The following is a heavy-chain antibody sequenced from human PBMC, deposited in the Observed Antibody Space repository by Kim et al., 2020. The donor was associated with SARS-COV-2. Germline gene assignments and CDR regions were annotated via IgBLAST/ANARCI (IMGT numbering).Heavy chain of an antibody. D-gene: IGHD4-17*01. J-gene: IGHJ4*02. CDR2: IYYSGST. V-gene: IGHV4-39*01. Sequence: SETLSLTCTVSGGSISSSSYYWGWIRQPPGKGLEWIGRIYYSGSTYYNPSLKSRVTISVDTSKNQFSLKLSSVTAADTAVYYCASLIWSDYGHIDYWGQGSLGTVSS. CDR3: ASLIWSDYGHIDY. CDR1: GGSISSSSYY.